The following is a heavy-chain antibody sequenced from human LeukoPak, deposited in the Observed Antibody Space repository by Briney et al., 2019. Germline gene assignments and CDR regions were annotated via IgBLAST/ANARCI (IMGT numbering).Heavy chain of an antibody. D-gene: IGHD3-22*01. Sequence: GRSLRLSCAASGFTFSSYGMHWVRQAPGKGREWVAVIWYDGSNKYYADSVKGRFTISRENSNNTLYLQINSLRAEDTAVYYCAKDRRGDSSGYGYWGQGTLVTVSS. CDR1: GFTFSSYG. CDR3: AKDRRGDSSGYGY. V-gene: IGHV3-33*06. CDR2: IWYDGSNK. J-gene: IGHJ4*02.